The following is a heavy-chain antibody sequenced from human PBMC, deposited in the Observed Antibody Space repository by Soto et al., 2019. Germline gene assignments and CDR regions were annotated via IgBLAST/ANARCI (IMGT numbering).Heavy chain of an antibody. V-gene: IGHV3-53*02. CDR3: VRGGFD. Sequence: EVQLVETGGDLIQPGGSLRLSCVASGFSVSANNMNWVRQAPGKGLEWVSVIYGGDKTYYADSVRGRFTISRDNSKNTVYLQMDSLRPEDTALYYCVRGGFDWGQGTLVTVSS. CDR1: GFSVSANN. D-gene: IGHD3-16*01. CDR2: IYGGDKT. J-gene: IGHJ4*02.